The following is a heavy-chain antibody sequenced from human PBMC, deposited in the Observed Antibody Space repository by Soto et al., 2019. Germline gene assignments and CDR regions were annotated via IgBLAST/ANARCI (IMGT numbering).Heavy chain of an antibody. CDR3: ARGLGTNGLDV. D-gene: IGHD3-16*01. CDR1: GYKFITYG. V-gene: IGHV1-18*04. CDR2: ISTYSGNT. Sequence: ASVKVSCKASGYKFITYGITWVRQAPGQGPEWMGGISTYSGNTDYAQSLQDRVTMTTDTSTSTVYMELGSLRSDDTAVYYCARGLGTNGLDVWGQGTAVTVSS. J-gene: IGHJ6*02.